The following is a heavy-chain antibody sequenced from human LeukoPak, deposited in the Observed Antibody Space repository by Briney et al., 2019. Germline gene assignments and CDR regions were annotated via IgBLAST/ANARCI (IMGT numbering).Heavy chain of an antibody. CDR1: GFSFSSYA. D-gene: IGHD3-16*01. CDR3: AKGKINHDGAFDF. J-gene: IGHJ3*01. V-gene: IGHV3-23*01. CDR2: IGAWVPGT. Sequence: GGSLRLSCAASGFSFSSYAMSWVRQAPGRGLEWVSSIGAWVPGTSYADSVKGRFTISRDNSKKTGYLQMNSLRVEDTAVYYCAKGKINHDGAFDFWGQGTMVTVSS.